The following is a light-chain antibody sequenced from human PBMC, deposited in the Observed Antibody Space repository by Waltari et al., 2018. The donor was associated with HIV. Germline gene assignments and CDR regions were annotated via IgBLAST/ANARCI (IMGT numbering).Light chain of an antibody. CDR2: EVS. Sequence: GSPGQSITISCTGTSSDIGGYNYVSWHQHHPGRAPKLIIFEVSNRPSGVSNRFSGSKSGNTASLIISGLLAEDDADYYCSSYTSGTTWVFGGGTKLTVL. V-gene: IGLV2-14*01. CDR3: SSYTSGTTWV. CDR1: SSDIGGYNY. J-gene: IGLJ3*02.